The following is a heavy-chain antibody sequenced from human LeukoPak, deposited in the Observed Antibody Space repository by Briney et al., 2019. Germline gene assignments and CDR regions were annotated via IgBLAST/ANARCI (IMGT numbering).Heavy chain of an antibody. CDR2: INPNSGGT. J-gene: IGHJ3*02. V-gene: IGHV1-2*02. CDR1: VYTFTGYY. CDR3: ARVFYDLGAAFDI. D-gene: IGHD3-3*01. Sequence: GGSVKVSCKAAVYTFTGYYMHWVGQAPGQGVGWLGWINPNSGGTNYAQKFQGRVTRTRDTSISTAYMELSRLRSDDTAVYYCARVFYDLGAAFDIWGQGTMVTVSS.